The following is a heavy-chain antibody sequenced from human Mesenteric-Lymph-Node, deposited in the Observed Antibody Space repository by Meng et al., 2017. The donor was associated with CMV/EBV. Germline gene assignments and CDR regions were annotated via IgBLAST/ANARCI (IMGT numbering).Heavy chain of an antibody. CDR3: ARAVSYYSDISASSTYYSDF. CDR2: IYSGGST. J-gene: IGHJ4*02. CDR1: GFTVSSNY. Sequence: GGSLRLSCAASGFTVSSNYMSWVRPAPGKGLGWVSVIYSGGSTYYADSVKGRFTISRDNSKNTLYLQMSSLRAEDTAVYSCARAVSYYSDISASSTYYSDFWGQGTLVTVSS. V-gene: IGHV3-53*05. D-gene: IGHD3-22*01.